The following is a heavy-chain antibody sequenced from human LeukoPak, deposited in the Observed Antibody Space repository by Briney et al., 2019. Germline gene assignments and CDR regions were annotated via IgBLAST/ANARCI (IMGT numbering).Heavy chain of an antibody. Sequence: GGSLRLSCSASGFTFSSYSMNWVRQAPGKGLEWVSSISSSSAYIFYADSVKGRFTISRDNVKNSLYLQMSSLRAEDTAMYYCTTRGLVWGQGSLVTVSS. CDR1: GFTFSSYS. V-gene: IGHV3-21*01. CDR2: ISSSSAYI. CDR3: TTRGLV. D-gene: IGHD6-6*01. J-gene: IGHJ4*02.